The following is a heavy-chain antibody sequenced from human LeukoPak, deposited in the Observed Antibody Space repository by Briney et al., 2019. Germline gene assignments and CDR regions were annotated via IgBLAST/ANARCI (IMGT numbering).Heavy chain of an antibody. CDR2: IYYSGST. Sequence: SETLSLTCTVSGGSISSSSYYWGWIRQPPGKGLEWIGSIYYSGSTNYNPSLKSRVTISVDTSKNQFSLKLSSVTAADTAVYYCARLKIAGDYVGYFDLWGRGTLVTVSS. J-gene: IGHJ2*01. CDR1: GGSISSSSYY. V-gene: IGHV4-39*07. CDR3: ARLKIAGDYVGYFDL. D-gene: IGHD4-17*01.